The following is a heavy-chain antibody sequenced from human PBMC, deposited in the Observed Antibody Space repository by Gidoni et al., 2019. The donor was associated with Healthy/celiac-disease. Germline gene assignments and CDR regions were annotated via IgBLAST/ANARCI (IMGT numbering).Heavy chain of an antibody. CDR2: ISYDGSNK. Sequence: QVQLVESGGGVVQPGRSLRLSCAAAGFTFSSYGVPWVRQAPGKGWVAVISYDGSNKYYADSVKGRFTISRDNSKNTLYLQMNSLRAEDTAVYYCAKDRGRRYYDSSGYWSRPTKIYYYYGMDVWGQGTTVTVSS. J-gene: IGHJ6*02. V-gene: IGHV3-30*18. CDR3: AKDRGRRYYDSSGYWSRPTKIYYYYGMDV. CDR1: GFTFSSYG. D-gene: IGHD3-22*01.